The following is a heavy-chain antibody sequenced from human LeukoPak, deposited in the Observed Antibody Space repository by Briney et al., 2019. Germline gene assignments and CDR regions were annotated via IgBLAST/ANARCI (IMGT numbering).Heavy chain of an antibody. CDR3: GRGHYGLDV. CDR1: GFSIRGHW. CDR2: INADGSEK. V-gene: IGHV3-7*01. J-gene: IGHJ6*02. Sequence: GGSLRLSCTASGFSIRGHWQTWVRQTPGKGLEWVAHINADGSEKSYVGSVKGRFTISKDSVENSVTLQMNSVRVEDTAVYYCGRGHYGLDVWGQGATVTVSS.